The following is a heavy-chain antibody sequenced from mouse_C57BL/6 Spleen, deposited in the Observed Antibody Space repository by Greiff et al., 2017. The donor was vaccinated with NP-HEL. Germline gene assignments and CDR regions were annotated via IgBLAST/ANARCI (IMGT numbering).Heavy chain of an antibody. CDR1: GYTFTSYW. D-gene: IGHD4-1*02. CDR3: ARYGTTGTYYYAMDY. V-gene: IGHV1-53*01. Sequence: VQLQQPGTELVKPGASVKLSCKASGYTFTSYWMHWVKQRPGQGLEWIGNINPSNGGTNYNEKFKSKATLTVDKSSSTAYMQLSSLTSEASAVYYCARYGTTGTYYYAMDYWGQGTSVTVSS. CDR2: INPSNGGT. J-gene: IGHJ4*01.